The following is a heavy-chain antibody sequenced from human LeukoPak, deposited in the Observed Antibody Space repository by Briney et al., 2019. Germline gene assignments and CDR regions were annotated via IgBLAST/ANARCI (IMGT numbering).Heavy chain of an antibody. CDR2: ITSSGGST. J-gene: IGHJ4*02. Sequence: GGSLRLSCEASGFTFSSYAMSWVRQAPGKGLEWVLSITSSGGSTYYADSVEGRFTISRDNFKNTLYLQMDSLRAEDTAVYYCAKDIIAAAAPADYWGQGTLVAVSS. CDR3: AKDIIAAAAPADY. CDR1: GFTFSSYA. D-gene: IGHD6-13*01. V-gene: IGHV3-23*01.